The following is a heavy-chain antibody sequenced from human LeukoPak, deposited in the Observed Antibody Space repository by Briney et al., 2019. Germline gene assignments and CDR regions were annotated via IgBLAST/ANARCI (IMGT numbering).Heavy chain of an antibody. J-gene: IGHJ3*02. CDR3: ERLCSSTSCYRGALGAFDI. V-gene: IGHV3-66*02. D-gene: IGHD2-2*02. CDR2: IYSGGST. CDR1: GFTVSSNY. Sequence: GGSLRLSCAASGFTVSSNYMSWVRQAPGRGLEWVSVIYSGGSTYYADSVKGRFTISRDNSKNTLYLQMNSLRAEDTAVYYCERLCSSTSCYRGALGAFDIWGQGTMVTVSS.